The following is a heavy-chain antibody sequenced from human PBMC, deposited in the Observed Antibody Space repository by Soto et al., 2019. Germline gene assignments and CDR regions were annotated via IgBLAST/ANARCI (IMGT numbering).Heavy chain of an antibody. CDR2: TYYRSKWYN. J-gene: IGHJ3*02. Sequence: SQTLSLTCAISGDSVSSNSAAWNWIRQSPSRGLEWLGRTYYRSKWYNDYAVSVKSRITINPDTSKNQFSLQLNSVTPEDTAVYYCARDRVGDSYDFWSGLDPSDAFDIWGQGTMVTVSS. D-gene: IGHD3-3*01. V-gene: IGHV6-1*01. CDR1: GDSVSSNSAA. CDR3: ARDRVGDSYDFWSGLDPSDAFDI.